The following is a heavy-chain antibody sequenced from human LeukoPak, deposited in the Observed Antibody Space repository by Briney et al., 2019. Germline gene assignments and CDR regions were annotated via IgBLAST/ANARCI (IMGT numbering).Heavy chain of an antibody. D-gene: IGHD4-17*01. J-gene: IGHJ4*02. CDR1: GFTFNNNA. CDR2: ISAGGGTT. CDR3: ARDYADYVGYFFFDY. V-gene: IGHV3-23*01. Sequence: GGSLRLSCAASGFTFNNNAMSWVRQAPGKGLEWVSAISAGGGTTYYADSVKGRFTISRDNSQNTLYLQMNSLRAEDTAVYYCARDYADYVGYFFFDYWGQGTLVTVSS.